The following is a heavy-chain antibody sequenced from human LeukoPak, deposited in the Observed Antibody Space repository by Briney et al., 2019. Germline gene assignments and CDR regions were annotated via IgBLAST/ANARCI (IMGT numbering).Heavy chain of an antibody. CDR3: ATTYYYDSSGYLGVAFDI. J-gene: IGHJ3*02. Sequence: ASVKVSCKASGGTFSSYAISWVRQAPGKGIEWMGGFDPEDGETIYAQKFQGRVTMTEGTSTDTAYMELSSLRSEDTAVYYCATTYYYDSSGYLGVAFDIWVQGTMVTVSS. CDR2: FDPEDGET. V-gene: IGHV1-24*01. CDR1: GGTFSSYA. D-gene: IGHD3-22*01.